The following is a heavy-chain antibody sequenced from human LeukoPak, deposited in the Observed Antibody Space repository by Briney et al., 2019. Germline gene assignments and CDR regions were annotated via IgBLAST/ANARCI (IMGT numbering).Heavy chain of an antibody. V-gene: IGHV3-66*01. CDR1: GITVSSNY. CDR2: IYSGGST. CDR3: ATDQRGSGWFDP. J-gene: IGHJ5*02. D-gene: IGHD6-19*01. Sequence: GGSLRLSCAASGITVSSNYMSWVRQAPGKGLEWVSVIYSGGSTNYADSVKGRFTISRDNSKNTLDLQMNSLRGEDTAVYYCATDQRGSGWFDPWVQGTLVTVSS.